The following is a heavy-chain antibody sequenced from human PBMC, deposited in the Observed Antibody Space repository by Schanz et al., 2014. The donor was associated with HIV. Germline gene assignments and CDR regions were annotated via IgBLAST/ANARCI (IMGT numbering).Heavy chain of an antibody. CDR2: ISGNGDSA. J-gene: IGHJ5*02. CDR3: VKAYSSGFSGAGS. V-gene: IGHV3-23*01. CDR1: RFTFSRYG. D-gene: IGHD5-18*01. Sequence: VQLLESGGGLVQPGGFLRLSCAASRFTFSRYGMSWVRQTPDKGLEWVSSISGNGDSAYYADSVKGRFTISRDNSRNALYLHMNSLRADDTAIYYCVKAYSSGFSGAGSWGQGALVTVSS.